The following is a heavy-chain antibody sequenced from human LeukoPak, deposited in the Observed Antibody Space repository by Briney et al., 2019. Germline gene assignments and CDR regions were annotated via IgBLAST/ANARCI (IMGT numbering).Heavy chain of an antibody. CDR1: GFTFRSYS. V-gene: IGHV3-21*01. CDR3: AKLSAYYYGSYFYYYMDV. Sequence: PGGSLRLSCAASGFTFRSYSMNWVRQAPGKGLEWVSSISSSSRYIYYADSVKGRFTISRDNAKNSLYLQMNSLRAEDTALYYFAKLSAYYYGSYFYYYMDVWGKGTTVTVSS. D-gene: IGHD3-10*01. J-gene: IGHJ6*03. CDR2: ISSSSRYI.